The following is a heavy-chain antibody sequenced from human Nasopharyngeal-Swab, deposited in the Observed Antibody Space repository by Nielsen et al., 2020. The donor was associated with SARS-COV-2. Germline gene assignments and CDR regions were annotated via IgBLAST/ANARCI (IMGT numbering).Heavy chain of an antibody. CDR2: ISAYNGNT. CDR3: ARDDTIYDYVWGSYRPYAFDI. V-gene: IGHV1-18*01. D-gene: IGHD3-16*02. CDR1: GYTFTSYG. J-gene: IGHJ3*02. Sequence: ASVKVSCKASGYTFTSYGISWVRQAPGQGLEGMGWISAYNGNTNYAQKLQGRVTMTTDTSTSTAYMELRSLRSDDTAVYYCARDDTIYDYVWGSYRPYAFDIWGQGTMVTVPS.